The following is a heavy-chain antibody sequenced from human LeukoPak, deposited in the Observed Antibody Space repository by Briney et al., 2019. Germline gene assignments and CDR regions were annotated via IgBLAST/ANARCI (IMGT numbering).Heavy chain of an antibody. CDR2: IYYSGST. Sequence: SQTLSLTCTVSGGSISSGGYYWSWIRPHPGKGLEWIGYIYYSGSTNYNPSLKSRVTISVDTSKNQFSLKLSSVTAADTAVYYCARAKIHYYDSSGYSNWFDPWGQGTLVTVSS. CDR1: GGSISSGGYY. D-gene: IGHD3-22*01. J-gene: IGHJ5*02. V-gene: IGHV4-31*03. CDR3: ARAKIHYYDSSGYSNWFDP.